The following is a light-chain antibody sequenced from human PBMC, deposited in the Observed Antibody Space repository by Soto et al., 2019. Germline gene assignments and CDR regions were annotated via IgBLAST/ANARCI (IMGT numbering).Light chain of an antibody. CDR3: ATWDSSLSTGV. CDR1: SSTTGNNY. CDR2: END. V-gene: IGLV1-51*02. Sequence: QSVLTQPPSVSAAPGQKVTISCSGSSSTTGNNYVSWYQQLPGTAPKLLIYENDKRPSGIPDRFSGSKSGTSATLDITGLQTGDGADYYCATWDSSLSTGVFGTGTKLTVL. J-gene: IGLJ1*01.